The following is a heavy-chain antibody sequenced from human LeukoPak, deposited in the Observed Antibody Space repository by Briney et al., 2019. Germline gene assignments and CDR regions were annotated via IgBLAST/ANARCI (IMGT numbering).Heavy chain of an antibody. Sequence: PSETLSLTCAVYGGSFSGYCWSWIRQPPGKGLEWIGEINHSGSTNYNPSLKSRVTISVDTSKNQFSLKLSSVTAADTAVYYCARETDIVVVPASAGWFDPWGQGTLVTVSS. V-gene: IGHV4-34*01. J-gene: IGHJ5*02. CDR3: ARETDIVVVPASAGWFDP. D-gene: IGHD2-2*01. CDR2: INHSGST. CDR1: GGSFSGYC.